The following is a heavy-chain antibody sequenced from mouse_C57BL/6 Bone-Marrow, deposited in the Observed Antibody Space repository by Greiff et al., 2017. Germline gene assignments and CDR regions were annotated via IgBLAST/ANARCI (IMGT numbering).Heavy chain of an antibody. Sequence: EVKLVESGGGLVKPGGSLKLSCAASGFTFSSYAMSWVRQTPEKRLEWVATISDGGSYTYYPDNVKGRFTISRDNAKNNLYLQMSHLKSEDTAMYYCARDRSSAYWGQGTLVTVSA. CDR1: GFTFSSYA. V-gene: IGHV5-4*01. CDR3: ARDRSSAY. J-gene: IGHJ3*01. CDR2: ISDGGSYT. D-gene: IGHD1-3*01.